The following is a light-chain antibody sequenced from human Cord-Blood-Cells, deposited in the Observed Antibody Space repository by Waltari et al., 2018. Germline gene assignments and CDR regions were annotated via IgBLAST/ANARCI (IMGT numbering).Light chain of an antibody. CDR3: QQYYSTPFT. J-gene: IGKJ3*01. Sequence: DIVMTQSQDSLAVSLGERATINCKPSQSVLYSSNNKTYLAWYQQKPGQHPKMLIYWASTRESGVPDRFSGSGSGTDFTLTISSLQAEDVAVYYCQQYYSTPFTFGPGTKVDIK. V-gene: IGKV4-1*01. CDR2: WAS. CDR1: QSVLYSSNNKTY.